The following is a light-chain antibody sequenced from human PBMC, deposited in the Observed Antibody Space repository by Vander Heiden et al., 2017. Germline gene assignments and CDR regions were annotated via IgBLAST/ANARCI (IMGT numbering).Light chain of an antibody. Sequence: DIQLTQSPSSLSASVGDRVTITCRASQSISSYLNWYQQKPGKAPKLLIDAASSLQSGVPSRFSGSGSGTDFTLTISSLQPEDFATYYCQQSYSTPYTFGQRTKLEIK. J-gene: IGKJ2*01. CDR1: QSISSY. CDR3: QQSYSTPYT. CDR2: AAS. V-gene: IGKV1-39*01.